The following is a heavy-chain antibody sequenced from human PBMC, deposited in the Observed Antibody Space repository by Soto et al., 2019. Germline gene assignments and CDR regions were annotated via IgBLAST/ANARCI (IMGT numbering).Heavy chain of an antibody. CDR3: AVRLIKAVAGTFDY. CDR1: GGSISSGGYY. D-gene: IGHD6-19*01. CDR2: IYYSGST. V-gene: IGHV4-31*03. Sequence: PSETLSLTCTVSGGSISSGGYYWSWIRQHPGKGLEWIGYIYYSGSTYYNPSLKSRVTISVDTSKNQFSLKLSSVTAADTAVYYCAVRLIKAVAGTFDYWGQGTLVTVSS. J-gene: IGHJ4*02.